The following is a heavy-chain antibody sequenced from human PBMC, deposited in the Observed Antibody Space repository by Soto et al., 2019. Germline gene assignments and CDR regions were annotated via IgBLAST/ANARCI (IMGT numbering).Heavy chain of an antibody. J-gene: IGHJ4*02. CDR1: SGAISSSGYY. D-gene: IGHD3-10*01. CDR2: IYYSGST. CDR3: RGARPYGSGSYYRDF. Sequence: QVQLQESGPGQLKPSQTLSLTCTVSSGAISSSGYYWSWIRHHPGKGLEWIGHIYYSGSTNYNPSLKSRVTISMDTSKNQFSLKMSSVTAADAAVYYCRGARPYGSGSYYRDFWGQGALITVSS. V-gene: IGHV4-31*03.